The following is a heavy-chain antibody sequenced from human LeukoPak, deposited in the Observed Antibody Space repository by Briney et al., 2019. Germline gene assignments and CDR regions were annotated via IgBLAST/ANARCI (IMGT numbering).Heavy chain of an antibody. CDR1: GFTFSSYA. V-gene: IGHV3-30-3*01. Sequence: GGSLRLSCAASGFTFSSYAMHWVRQAPGKGLEWVAVISYDGSNKYYADSVKGRFTISRDNSKNTLYLQMNSLRAEDTAVYYCARDPDGDYYFDYWGQGTLVTVSS. J-gene: IGHJ4*02. CDR3: ARDPDGDYYFDY. CDR2: ISYDGSNK. D-gene: IGHD4-17*01.